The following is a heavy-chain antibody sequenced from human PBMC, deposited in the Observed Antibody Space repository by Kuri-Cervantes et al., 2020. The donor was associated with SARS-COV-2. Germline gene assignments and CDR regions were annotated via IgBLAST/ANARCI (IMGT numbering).Heavy chain of an antibody. CDR1: GFTFSSYS. Sequence: GESLKISCAASGFTFSSYSMNWVRQAPGKGLEWVSYISSSSSYIYYADSVKGRFTISRDNAKNTLYLQMNSLRAEDTAVYYCARSHGGNLWGQGTLVTVSS. CDR2: ISSSSSYI. CDR3: ARSHGGNL. V-gene: IGHV3-21*05. J-gene: IGHJ4*02. D-gene: IGHD4-23*01.